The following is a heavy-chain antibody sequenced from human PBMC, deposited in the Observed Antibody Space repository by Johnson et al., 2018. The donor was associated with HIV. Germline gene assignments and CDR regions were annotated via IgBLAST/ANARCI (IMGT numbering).Heavy chain of an antibody. Sequence: QMQLVESGGGLVKPGGSLRLSCAASGISFSDYYMSWIRQAPGKGLEWVSYISSGGSSIYYADSVRGRFTISRDNAKNSLYLQMNSLRAEDTAMYYCARVSSIAALWDAFDIWCQGTMVTVSS. CDR1: GISFSDYY. J-gene: IGHJ3*02. CDR2: ISSGGSSI. CDR3: ARVSSIAALWDAFDI. D-gene: IGHD6-6*01. V-gene: IGHV3-11*04.